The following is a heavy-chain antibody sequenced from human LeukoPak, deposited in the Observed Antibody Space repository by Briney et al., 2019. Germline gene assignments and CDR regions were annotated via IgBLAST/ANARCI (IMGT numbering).Heavy chain of an antibody. CDR3: ATGHRNYCTNGVCHYDY. V-gene: IGHV1-69*13. D-gene: IGHD2-8*01. CDR2: IIPIFGTA. CDR1: GGTFSSYA. J-gene: IGHJ4*02. Sequence: SVKVSCKASGGTFSSYAISWVRQAPGQGLEWMGGIIPIFGTANYAQKFQGRVTIIADESTSTAYMELSSLRSEDTAVYYCATGHRNYCTNGVCHYDYWGQGTLVTVSS.